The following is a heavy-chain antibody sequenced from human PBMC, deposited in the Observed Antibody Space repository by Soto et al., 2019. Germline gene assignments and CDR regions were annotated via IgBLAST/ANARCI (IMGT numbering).Heavy chain of an antibody. Sequence: QLQLRESGPGLVKPSETLSLTCSVSGGSVSISTYYWAWVRPTPGKGLEWLGSIPHSGSTYYNPAPKTRVTLSVDTSEDQFSLNLSSVTATDTGVYDCATLPAAMYCYGSDVWGPGTTVTVSS. J-gene: IGHJ6*02. CDR3: ATLPAAMYCYGSDV. V-gene: IGHV4-39*01. D-gene: IGHD2-2*01. CDR1: GGSVSISTYY. CDR2: IPHSGST.